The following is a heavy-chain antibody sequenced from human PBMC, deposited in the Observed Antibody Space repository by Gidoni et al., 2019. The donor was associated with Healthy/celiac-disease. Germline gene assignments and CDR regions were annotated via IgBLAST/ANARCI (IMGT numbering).Heavy chain of an antibody. CDR3: AKSRDDYGDYDADY. Sequence: EVQLLESGGGLVQPGWSLRLSCAASGFTFSSYAMSWVRQAPGKGLEWVSAISGSGGRTYYADSGKGRFTISRDNSKNTLYLQMNSLRAEDTAVYYCAKSRDDYGDYDADYWGQRTLVTVSS. J-gene: IGHJ4*02. CDR2: ISGSGGRT. V-gene: IGHV3-23*01. CDR1: GFTFSSYA. D-gene: IGHD4-17*01.